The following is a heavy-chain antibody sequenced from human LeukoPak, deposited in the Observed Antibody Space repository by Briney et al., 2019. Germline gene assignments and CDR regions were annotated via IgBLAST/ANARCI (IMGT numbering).Heavy chain of an antibody. D-gene: IGHD6-19*01. V-gene: IGHV3-21*01. Sequence: SGGSLRLSCAASGFTFSSYSMNWVRQAPGKGLEWVSSISSSSSYIYYADSVKGRFTISRDNAKNSLYLQMNNLRAEDTAVYYCARGSLAVAGNYWYFDLWGRGTLVTVSS. CDR3: ARGSLAVAGNYWYFDL. CDR2: ISSSSSYI. CDR1: GFTFSSYS. J-gene: IGHJ2*01.